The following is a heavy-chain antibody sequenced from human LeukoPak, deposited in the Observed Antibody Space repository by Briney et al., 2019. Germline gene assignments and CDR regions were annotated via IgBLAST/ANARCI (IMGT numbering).Heavy chain of an antibody. V-gene: IGHV1-46*01. CDR2: INPSGGST. D-gene: IGHD1-26*01. CDR3: ARTIEGGDAFDI. CDR1: GYTFTSYY. J-gene: IGHJ3*02. Sequence: ASVKISCKASGYTFTSYYMHWVRQAPGQGLEWMGIINPSGGSTSYAQKFQGRVTMTRDTSTSTVYMELSSLRSEDTAVYYCARTIEGGDAFDIWGQGTMVTVSS.